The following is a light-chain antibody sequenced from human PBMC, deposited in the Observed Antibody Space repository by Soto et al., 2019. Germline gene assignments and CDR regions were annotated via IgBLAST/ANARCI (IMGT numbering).Light chain of an antibody. V-gene: IGLV2-14*01. CDR2: EVT. CDR1: SGDIGSYNR. Sequence: QSALTQPASRSGSPGQSSIISCTGTSGDIGSYNRVSWYQQHPGKAPKLIIYEVTDRPSGVSNRFSGSKSGNTASLTISGLQAEDEAEYYCSSYTNINTRACVFGTGTKVTVL. J-gene: IGLJ1*01. CDR3: SSYTNINTRACV.